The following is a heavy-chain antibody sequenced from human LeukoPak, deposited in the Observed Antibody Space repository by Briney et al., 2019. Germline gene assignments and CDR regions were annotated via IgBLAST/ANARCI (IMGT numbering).Heavy chain of an antibody. V-gene: IGHV4-39*07. D-gene: IGHD6-13*01. CDR3: ARVLVRALSCMDV. J-gene: IGHJ6*04. Sequence: KASETLSLTCTVSGGSISSSSYYWGWIRQPPGKGLEWIGEINHSGSTNYNPSLKSRVTISVDTSKNQFSPKLSSVTAADTAVYYCARVLVRALSCMDVWGKGATVTVSS. CDR1: GGSISSSSYY. CDR2: INHSGST.